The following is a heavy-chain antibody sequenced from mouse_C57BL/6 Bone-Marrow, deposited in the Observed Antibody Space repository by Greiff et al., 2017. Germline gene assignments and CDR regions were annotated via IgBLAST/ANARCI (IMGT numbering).Heavy chain of an antibody. Sequence: QVQLQQPGAELVKPGASVKLSCKASGYTFTRYWMHWVKQRPGQGLEWIGMIHPNSGSTNYNEKFKSKATLTVDKSSSTAYMQLSSLTSEDSAVYYCARRCYYGSSYDYAMDYWGQGTSVTVSS. CDR1: GYTFTRYW. CDR2: IHPNSGST. D-gene: IGHD1-1*01. V-gene: IGHV1-64*01. CDR3: ARRCYYGSSYDYAMDY. J-gene: IGHJ4*01.